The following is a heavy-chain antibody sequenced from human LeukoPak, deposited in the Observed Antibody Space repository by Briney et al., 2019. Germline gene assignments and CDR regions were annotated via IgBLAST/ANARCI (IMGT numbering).Heavy chain of an antibody. V-gene: IGHV3-23*01. Sequence: GGSLRLSCAASGFTFSSYAMSWVRQPPGRGLNWVSSISGSGGNTFYADSVKGRFTISRDNSKNTLYLQMNSLRAEDTAVYYCARDWPSEWQHLPDYDAVDIWGQGTMVTVSS. CDR2: ISGSGGNT. J-gene: IGHJ3*02. CDR1: GFTFSSYA. CDR3: ARDWPSEWQHLPDYDAVDI. D-gene: IGHD6-13*01.